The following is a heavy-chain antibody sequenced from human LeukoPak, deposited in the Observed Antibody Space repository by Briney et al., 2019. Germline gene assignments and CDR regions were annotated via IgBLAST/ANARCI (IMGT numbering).Heavy chain of an antibody. J-gene: IGHJ4*02. V-gene: IGHV4-59*08. Sequence: SETLSLTCTVSGPMYNYYWSWIRQPPGKGLEWIGYIHYNGITNYSPSLKSRVTMSLDTSKNQVSLKLNSVSAADTAVYYCARHISSGGTYAHFDYWGQGTLVTVSS. D-gene: IGHD1-26*01. CDR3: ARHISSGGTYAHFDY. CDR2: IHYNGIT. CDR1: GPMYNYY.